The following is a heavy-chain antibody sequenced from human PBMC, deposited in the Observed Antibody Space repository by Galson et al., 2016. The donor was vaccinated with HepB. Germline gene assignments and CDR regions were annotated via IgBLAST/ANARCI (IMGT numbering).Heavy chain of an antibody. CDR1: GGTFSSFA. CDR3: ARDLWDGYSPWALGY. J-gene: IGHJ4*02. V-gene: IGHV1-69*13. CDR2: IIPMFGTS. Sequence: SVKVSCKASGGTFSSFAISWVRQAPGHGPEWMGGIIPMFGTSNYAQNFQGRVTITADESTSTAYMELSSLTSEDTAVYYCARDLWDGYSPWALGYWGQGSLVTVSS. D-gene: IGHD5-24*01.